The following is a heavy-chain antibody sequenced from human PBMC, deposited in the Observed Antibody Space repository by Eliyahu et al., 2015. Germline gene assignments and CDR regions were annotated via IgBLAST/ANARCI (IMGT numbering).Heavy chain of an antibody. D-gene: IGHD3-10*01. CDR1: GYTXTXYG. CDR2: ISAYNGNT. V-gene: IGHV1-18*04. Sequence: QVQLVQSGAEVKKPGASVKVSXKASGYTXTXYGISWVRQAPGQGLEWMGWISAYNGNTNXAQKLXGRVTMTTDTSTSTAYMELRSLRSDDTAVYYCARGAKEVRGVIRGWFDPWGQGTLVTVSS. CDR3: ARGAKEVRGVIRGWFDP. J-gene: IGHJ5*02.